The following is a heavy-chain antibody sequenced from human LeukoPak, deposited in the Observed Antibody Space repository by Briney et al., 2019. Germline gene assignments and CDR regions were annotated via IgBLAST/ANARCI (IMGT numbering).Heavy chain of an antibody. CDR1: GGSITSNSYS. Sequence: SETLSLTCTVSGGSITSNSYSWGWIRHPPGKGLQWIVTLSHAGTNYYNPSLKSRVTMPVDRSKNQFSLKLTSVTATDTAVYYCARLRGGVQLWGDWGQGTLVTVSS. V-gene: IGHV4-39*01. CDR3: ARLRGGVQLWGD. J-gene: IGHJ4*02. D-gene: IGHD5-18*01. CDR2: LSHAGTN.